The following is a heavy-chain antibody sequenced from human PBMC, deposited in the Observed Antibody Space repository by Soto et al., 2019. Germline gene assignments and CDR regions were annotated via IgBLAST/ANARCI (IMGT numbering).Heavy chain of an antibody. V-gene: IGHV6-1*01. CDR3: ASGVYAYYYYGMDV. Sequence: SQTLSLTCVISGDSVSSNSAAWNWIRQSPSRGLEWLGRTYYRSKWYNDYAVSVKSRITINPDTSKNQFSLQLNSVTPEGTAVYYCASGVYAYYYYGMDVWGQGTTVTVSS. J-gene: IGHJ6*02. CDR2: TYYRSKWYN. CDR1: GDSVSSNSAA. D-gene: IGHD2-8*01.